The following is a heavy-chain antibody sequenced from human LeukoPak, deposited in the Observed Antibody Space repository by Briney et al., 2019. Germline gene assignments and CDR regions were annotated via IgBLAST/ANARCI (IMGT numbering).Heavy chain of an antibody. CDR2: TYHSGST. CDR3: ARTKKDPNYDSSPYYFDY. V-gene: IGHV4-30-2*01. J-gene: IGHJ4*02. CDR1: GGSISSGGYS. Sequence: SETLSLTCAVSGGSISSGGYSWSWIRQPPGKGLEWIGYTYHSGSTYYNPSLKSRVTILVDRSKNQFSLKLSFVTAADTAVYYCARTKKDPNYDSSPYYFDYWGQGTLVTVSS. D-gene: IGHD3-22*01.